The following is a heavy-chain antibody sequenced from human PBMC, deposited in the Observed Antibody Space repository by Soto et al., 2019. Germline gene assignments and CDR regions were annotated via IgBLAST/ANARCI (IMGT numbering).Heavy chain of an antibody. J-gene: IGHJ4*02. CDR3: ARVDNWNDEDDFDY. V-gene: IGHV1-69*02. D-gene: IGHD1-1*01. CDR1: GGTFSSYT. CDR2: IIPILGIA. Sequence: QVQLVQSGAEVKKPGSSVKVSCKASGGTFSSYTISWVRQAPGQGLEWMGRIIPILGIANYAQKFQGRVTITADKSTSTAYMELSSLRSEDTAVYYCARVDNWNDEDDFDYWGQGTLVTVSS.